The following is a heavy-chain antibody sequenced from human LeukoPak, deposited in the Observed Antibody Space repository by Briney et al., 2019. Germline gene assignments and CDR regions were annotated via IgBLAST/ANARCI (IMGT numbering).Heavy chain of an antibody. CDR1: GYTFTSYG. CDR3: ARVLGIQLWGSSDY. J-gene: IGHJ4*02. V-gene: IGHV1-18*01. CDR2: ISAYNGNT. D-gene: IGHD5-18*01. Sequence: ASVKVSCKASGYTFTSYGITWVRQAPGQGLEWMGWISAYNGNTNYAQKFQDRVTMTTDTSTSTAYMELRSLRSDDTAMYYRARVLGIQLWGSSDYWGQGTLVTVSS.